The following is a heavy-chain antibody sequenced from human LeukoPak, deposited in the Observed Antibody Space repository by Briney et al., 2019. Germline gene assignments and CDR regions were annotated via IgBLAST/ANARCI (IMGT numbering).Heavy chain of an antibody. Sequence: GGSLRLSCTVSGFTVSTNSMTWVRQAPGKGLERLSLIYNGGTTYYADSVKGRFSISRDNSKNILYLQMNSLRAEDTAVYYCARRGYGDYAPFDYWGQGALVTVSS. CDR1: GFTVSTNS. V-gene: IGHV3-66*04. J-gene: IGHJ4*02. D-gene: IGHD4-17*01. CDR3: ARRGYGDYAPFDY. CDR2: IYNGGTT.